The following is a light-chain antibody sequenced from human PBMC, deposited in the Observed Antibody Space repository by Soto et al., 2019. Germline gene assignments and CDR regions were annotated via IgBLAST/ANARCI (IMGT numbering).Light chain of an antibody. J-gene: IGKJ1*01. CDR3: QQLNSYPRT. CDR2: AAS. CDR1: QDINSY. Sequence: DIQLTKSPSFLSASVGDRVAITCRASQDINSYLAWYQQKPGKAPKLLIYAASTLQSAVPSRFSGGGSGTEFNLTISSLQPEDFATYYCQQLNSYPRTFGQGTKVEF. V-gene: IGKV1-9*01.